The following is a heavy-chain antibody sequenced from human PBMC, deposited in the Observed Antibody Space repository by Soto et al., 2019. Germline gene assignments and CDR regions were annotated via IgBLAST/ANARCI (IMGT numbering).Heavy chain of an antibody. CDR1: VDSVSSNTAS. D-gene: IGHD2-2*01. V-gene: IGHV6-1*01. Sequence: SQTLSLTCSISVDSVSSNTASWNWIRQSPSGCLEWLGRTYFRPKWYNEYAVSVKILIIINPDTSNNQFSLQLNSVTPEDAAVDLCAKGNKLGPKTGCAYEPWGDGIMDTDSS. CDR2: TYFRPKWYN. CDR3: AKGNKLGPKTGCAYEP. J-gene: IGHJ5*02.